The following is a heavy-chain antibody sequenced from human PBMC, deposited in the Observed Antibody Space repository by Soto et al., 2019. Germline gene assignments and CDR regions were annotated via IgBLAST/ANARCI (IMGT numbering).Heavy chain of an antibody. CDR3: ARCSGGSCYHFDY. CDR1: GGSISSYY. Sequence: QVQLQESGPGLVKPSETLSLTCTVSGGSISSYYWSWIRQPPGKGLEWIGYINYSGSTNYNPSLKSRVTISVDTSKNQFSLKLSSVTAADTAVYYCARCSGGSCYHFDYWGQGTLVTVSS. D-gene: IGHD2-15*01. V-gene: IGHV4-59*01. CDR2: INYSGST. J-gene: IGHJ4*02.